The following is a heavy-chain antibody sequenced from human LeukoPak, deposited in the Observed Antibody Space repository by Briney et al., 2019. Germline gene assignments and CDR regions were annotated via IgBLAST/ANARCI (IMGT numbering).Heavy chain of an antibody. CDR2: ITGSSRST. CDR1: GFTFSSYA. CDR3: AKDTPLFGYSSGWSSNAFDF. Sequence: GGSLRLSCAASGFTFSSYAMSWVRQVPGKGLEWVSTITGSSRSTYFADSVRGRLTISRDNSKNTLYLQMNNLRAEDTAISYCAKDTPLFGYSSGWSSNAFDFWGQGTLVTVSS. D-gene: IGHD6-19*01. J-gene: IGHJ4*02. V-gene: IGHV3-23*01.